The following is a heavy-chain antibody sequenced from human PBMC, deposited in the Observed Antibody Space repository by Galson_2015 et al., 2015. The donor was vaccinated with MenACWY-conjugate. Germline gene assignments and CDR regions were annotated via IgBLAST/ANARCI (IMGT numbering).Heavy chain of an antibody. Sequence: SLRLSCAASGFTFNQYWMHWVRQAPGKGLVWVSRISPDGSVTNYADSVKGRFTLSRDNAKNTLYLQMNSLRGDDTAVYYCTRGYDGYGRFDPWAPGTLVPVSS. J-gene: IGHJ5*02. CDR3: TRGYDGYGRFDP. CDR1: GFTFNQYW. CDR2: ISPDGSVT. D-gene: IGHD5-24*01. V-gene: IGHV3-74*01.